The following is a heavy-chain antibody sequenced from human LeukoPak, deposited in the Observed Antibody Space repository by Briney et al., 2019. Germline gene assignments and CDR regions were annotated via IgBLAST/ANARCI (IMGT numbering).Heavy chain of an antibody. V-gene: IGHV4-59*08. D-gene: IGHD6-13*01. CDR2: IYYSGCT. CDR3: ARLRPAGTALVSNWFDP. CDR1: GGSISSYY. Sequence: SETLSLTCTVSGGSISSYYWSWIRQPPGKGLEWIGYIYYSGCTNYNPSLKSRVTISVDTSKNQFSLKLSSVTAADTAVYYCARLRPAGTALVSNWFDPWGQGTLVTVSS. J-gene: IGHJ5*02.